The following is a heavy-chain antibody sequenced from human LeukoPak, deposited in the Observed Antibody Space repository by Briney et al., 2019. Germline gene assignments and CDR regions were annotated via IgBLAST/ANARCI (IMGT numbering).Heavy chain of an antibody. D-gene: IGHD3-10*01. J-gene: IGHJ5*02. Sequence: PGGSLRLSXAASGFTFDDYAMHWVRQAPGKGLEWVSLISGDGGSTYYADSVKGRFTISRDNSKNSLYLQMNSLRTEDTALYYCAKDMSGNYYGSGSYYNWFDPWGQGTLVTVSS. CDR2: ISGDGGST. V-gene: IGHV3-43*02. CDR3: AKDMSGNYYGSGSYYNWFDP. CDR1: GFTFDDYA.